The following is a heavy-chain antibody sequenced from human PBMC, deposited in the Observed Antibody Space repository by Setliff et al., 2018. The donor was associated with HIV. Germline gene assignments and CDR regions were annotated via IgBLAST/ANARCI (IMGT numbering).Heavy chain of an antibody. CDR3: AKDPTTGAVAVYYFDY. CDR2: ISPSSDGN. V-gene: IGHV3-48*04. Sequence: GGSLRLSCVASGFSFRSYSMNWVRQAPGKGLEWISYISPSSDGNDYADSVKGRFTISRDNAKRSLYLQMNSLRAEDTAVYYCAKDPTTGAVAVYYFDYWGQGTLVTVSS. CDR1: GFSFRSYS. J-gene: IGHJ4*02. D-gene: IGHD6-19*01.